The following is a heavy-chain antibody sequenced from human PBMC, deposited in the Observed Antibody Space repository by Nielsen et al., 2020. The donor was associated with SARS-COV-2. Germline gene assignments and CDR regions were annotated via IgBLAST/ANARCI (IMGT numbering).Heavy chain of an antibody. V-gene: IGHV3-23*01. CDR2: ISGSGGST. D-gene: IGHD3-22*01. J-gene: IGHJ4*02. CDR1: GFTFISYA. Sequence: GESLKISCAASGFTFISYAMSWVRQAPGKGLEWVSAISGSGGSTYYADSRKGRFTISRDNSKNTLYLQMNSLRDEDTAVYYCANSIRYYYDSSGPPYYFDYWGQGTLFIVS. CDR3: ANSIRYYYDSSGPPYYFDY.